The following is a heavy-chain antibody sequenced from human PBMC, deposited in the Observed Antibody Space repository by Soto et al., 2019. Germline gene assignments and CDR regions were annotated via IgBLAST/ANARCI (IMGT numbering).Heavy chain of an antibody. Sequence: GESLKISCKASGYSFSFYWIGWVRQMPGKGLEWMAIMYPDDSDIRYSPSFEAHVTISADKSTSTAFLQWSSLKASDTAMYYCATAYVYDFENSNYYRDAFDIWAKGHWSPSL. J-gene: IGHJ3*02. CDR2: MYPDDSDI. CDR1: GYSFSFYW. V-gene: IGHV5-51*01. CDR3: ATAYVYDFENSNYYRDAFDI. D-gene: IGHD3-22*01.